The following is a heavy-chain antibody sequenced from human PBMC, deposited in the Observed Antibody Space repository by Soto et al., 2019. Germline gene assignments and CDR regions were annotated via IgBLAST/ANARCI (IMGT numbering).Heavy chain of an antibody. CDR3: ARVERTLSTPFAYGMDV. CDR2: IYHTGNT. CDR1: GGSINSGGYS. J-gene: IGHJ6*02. D-gene: IGHD2-2*01. Sequence: QLQLQESGSGLVKPSQTLSLTCTVSGGSINSGGYSWIWIRQPPGKGLEWIGYIYHTGNTFYNPSLQSRVTISVDQSTNQFSLSLGAVTAADTAMYYCARVERTLSTPFAYGMDVWGQGTTFTVSS. V-gene: IGHV4-30-2*01.